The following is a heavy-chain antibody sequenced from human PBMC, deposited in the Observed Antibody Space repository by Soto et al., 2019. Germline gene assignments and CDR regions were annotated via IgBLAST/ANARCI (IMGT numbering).Heavy chain of an antibody. Sequence: GGSLRLSCAASGFTFSSYGMHWVRQAPGKGLEWVAVISYDGSNKYYADSVKGRFTISRDNSENTLYLQMNSLRAEDTAVYYRAKDGRAELEPIGWGQGTLVTVSS. J-gene: IGHJ4*02. D-gene: IGHD1-1*01. CDR3: AKDGRAELEPIG. CDR2: ISYDGSNK. V-gene: IGHV3-30*18. CDR1: GFTFSSYG.